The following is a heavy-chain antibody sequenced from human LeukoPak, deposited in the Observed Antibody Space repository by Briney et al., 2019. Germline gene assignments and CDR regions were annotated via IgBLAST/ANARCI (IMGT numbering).Heavy chain of an antibody. V-gene: IGHV4-59*01. CDR3: ARDFRGSVDAFDI. J-gene: IGHJ3*02. CDR1: GGSISDYY. Sequence: PSETLSLTCTVSGGSISDYYWNWMRQPPGKGLEWIGYIYYSGRTNYNPSLKSRVSISVDTSKNQFSLKLSSVTAADTAVYYCARDFRGSVDAFDIWGQGTMDAVSS. CDR2: IYYSGRT.